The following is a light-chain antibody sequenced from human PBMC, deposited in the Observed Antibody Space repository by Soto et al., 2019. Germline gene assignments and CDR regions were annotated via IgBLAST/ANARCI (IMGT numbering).Light chain of an antibody. Sequence: EIVLTQSPASPSLSPGERATLSCRASQSVDSYLVWYQQMPRQAPRLLIFGASNRATGIPARFSGSGSGTDFTLTINSLEPDDFAVYYCQQRDSWPITFGQGTRLEIK. CDR1: QSVDSY. V-gene: IGKV3-11*01. CDR2: GAS. CDR3: QQRDSWPIT. J-gene: IGKJ5*01.